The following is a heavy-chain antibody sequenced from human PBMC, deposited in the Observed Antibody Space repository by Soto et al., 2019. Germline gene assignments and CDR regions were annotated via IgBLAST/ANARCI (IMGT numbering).Heavy chain of an antibody. CDR1: GFTFSSYS. V-gene: IGHV3-48*01. CDR3: ARSPPLYSNYAYYYYMDV. Sequence: PGGSLRLSCAASGFTFSSYSMNWVRQAPGKGLEWVSYISSSSSTIYYADSVKGRFTISRDNAKNSLYLQMNSLRAEDTAVYYCARSPPLYSNYAYYYYMDVWGKGTTVTVSS. J-gene: IGHJ6*03. CDR2: ISSSSSTI. D-gene: IGHD4-4*01.